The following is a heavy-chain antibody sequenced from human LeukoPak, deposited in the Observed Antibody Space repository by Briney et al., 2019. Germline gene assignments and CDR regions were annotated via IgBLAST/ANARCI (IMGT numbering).Heavy chain of an antibody. V-gene: IGHV3-7*01. CDR1: GFTFSSYG. J-gene: IGHJ4*02. CDR2: IKQDGSDK. Sequence: GGSLRLSCAASGFTFSSYGMHWVRQAPGKGLEWVANIKQDGSDKYYVDSVKGRFTISRDNAKNSLYLQMDSLRTDDTAVYYCAKHGRDFDFWGQGTLVTVSS. CDR3: AKHGRDFDF.